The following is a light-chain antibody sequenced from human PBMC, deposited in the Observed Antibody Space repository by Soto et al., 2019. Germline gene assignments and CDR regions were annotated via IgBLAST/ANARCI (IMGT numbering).Light chain of an antibody. CDR2: AAF. CDR1: EGINSS. CDR3: QQADSFPIT. J-gene: IGKJ5*01. V-gene: IGKV1-12*01. Sequence: DIQMTQSPSSVSASVGDRVTISCRASEGINSSLAWYQQKPGNAPKLLIYAAFILQSGVPSRFSGYGSGTDFTLSISSLQPEDFATYYCQQADSFPITFGQGTRLEIK.